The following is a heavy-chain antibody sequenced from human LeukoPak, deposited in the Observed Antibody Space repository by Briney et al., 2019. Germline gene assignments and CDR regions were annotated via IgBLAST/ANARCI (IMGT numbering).Heavy chain of an antibody. CDR1: GGPISSYY. V-gene: IGHV4-4*07. CDR3: ARDSGTTGEVKLDP. D-gene: IGHD3-10*01. J-gene: IGHJ5*02. CDR2: IYTSGTI. Sequence: SETLSLTCTVSGGPISSYYWSWIRQPAGTALEWIGRIYTSGTITYNPSLKSRVTMSVDTSKNQFSLKLSSVTAADTAVYYCARDSGTTGEVKLDPWGQGTLVTVSS.